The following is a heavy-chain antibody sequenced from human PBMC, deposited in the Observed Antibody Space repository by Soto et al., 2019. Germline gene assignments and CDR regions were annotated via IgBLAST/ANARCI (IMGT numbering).Heavy chain of an antibody. CDR3: ARVRRGYCSSTSCKSYYYYYGMDV. Sequence: KPSETLSLTCAVSGGSISSGGYSWSWIRQPPGKGLEWIGYIYHSGSTYYNPSLKSRVTISVDRSKNQFSLKLSSVTAADTAVYYCARVRRGYCSSTSCKSYYYYYGMDVWGQGTTVTVSS. D-gene: IGHD2-2*01. J-gene: IGHJ6*02. CDR1: GGSISSGGYS. V-gene: IGHV4-30-2*01. CDR2: IYHSGST.